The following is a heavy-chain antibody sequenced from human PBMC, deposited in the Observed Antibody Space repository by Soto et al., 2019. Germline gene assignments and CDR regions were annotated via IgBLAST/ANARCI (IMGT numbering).Heavy chain of an antibody. D-gene: IGHD5-12*01. Sequence: QVQLVQSGAEVKKPGSSVKVSCKASGGTFNNYPITWVRQAPGEGLEWMGGSIPIFGTANYAQKFQGRVTISVDESMSTAYMELSSLRSEDTAVYYCARGRGYSGDDHYYYFDMDVWGQGTTVIVSS. J-gene: IGHJ6*02. CDR2: SIPIFGTA. CDR1: GGTFNNYP. CDR3: ARGRGYSGDDHYYYFDMDV. V-gene: IGHV1-69*01.